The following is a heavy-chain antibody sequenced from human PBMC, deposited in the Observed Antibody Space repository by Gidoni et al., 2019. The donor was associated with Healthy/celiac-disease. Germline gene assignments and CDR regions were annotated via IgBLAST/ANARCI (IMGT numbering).Heavy chain of an antibody. Sequence: GGSISSSSYYWGWIRQPPGKGLEWIGSIYYSGSTYYNPSLKSRVTISVDTSKNQFSLKLSSVTAADTAVYYCARHHHGEPPQLGPGDYWGQGTLVTVSS. V-gene: IGHV4-39*01. CDR1: GGSISSSSYY. CDR2: IYYSGST. J-gene: IGHJ4*02. CDR3: ARHHHGEPPQLGPGDY. D-gene: IGHD3-10*01.